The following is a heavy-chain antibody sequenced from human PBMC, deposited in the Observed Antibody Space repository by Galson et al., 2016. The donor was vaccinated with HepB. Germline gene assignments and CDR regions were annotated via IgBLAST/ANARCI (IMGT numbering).Heavy chain of an antibody. CDR3: ARDVLAMTY. Sequence: ETLSLTCAVSGGSISSDDWWSWVRQPPGRGLEWIGQIFRGGDVNYTPSLASRVTISIDTSNNYFSLRLTSVTAADTALYYCARDVLAMTYWGQGTLVSVSS. D-gene: IGHD4/OR15-4a*01. V-gene: IGHV4/OR15-8*02. J-gene: IGHJ4*02. CDR1: GGSISSDDW. CDR2: IFRGGDV.